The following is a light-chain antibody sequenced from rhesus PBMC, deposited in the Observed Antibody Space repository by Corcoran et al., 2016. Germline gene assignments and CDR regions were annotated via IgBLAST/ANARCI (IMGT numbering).Light chain of an antibody. CDR1: AGAVTSGNY. V-gene: IGLV7-76*01. CDR3: LLYSSGAQLL. J-gene: IGLJ2*01. CDR2: NTN. Sequence: QAVVTQEPSLTVSPGGTVTLTCGSSAGAVTSGNYPNWFQQKPGQAPRGLIYNTNRKHSWTPARFSGSLAGGKAALTLSGAQPADEPEYYCLLYSSGAQLLFGGGTRLTVL.